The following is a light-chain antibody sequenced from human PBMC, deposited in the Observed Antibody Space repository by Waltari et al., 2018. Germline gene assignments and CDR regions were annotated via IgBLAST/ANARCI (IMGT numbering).Light chain of an antibody. CDR2: NTN. J-gene: IGLJ3*02. Sequence: QTVVTQEPSFSVSPGGTVTLTCGLTSGSVPSNYYPSWYQQTPGQAPRTLIYNTNIRSSGVPDRFSGSILGNKAALTITGAQADDESDYYCVVYMGSDIWVFGGGTKLTVL. CDR1: SGSVPSNYY. CDR3: VVYMGSDIWV. V-gene: IGLV8-61*01.